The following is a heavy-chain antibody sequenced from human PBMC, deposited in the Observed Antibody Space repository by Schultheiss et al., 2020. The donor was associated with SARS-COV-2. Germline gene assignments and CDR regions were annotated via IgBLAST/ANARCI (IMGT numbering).Heavy chain of an antibody. Sequence: SLRLSCAASGFTFDDYVMHWVRQAPGKGLEWVSGISWNSGSRGYGDSVRGRFTISRDNAKNSLYLQMNSLRGDDTAFYYCGKGPYRSGWYPLDHWGQGTLVTVSS. CDR1: GFTFDDYV. J-gene: IGHJ4*02. CDR3: GKGPYRSGWYPLDH. CDR2: ISWNSGSR. D-gene: IGHD6-19*01. V-gene: IGHV3-9*01.